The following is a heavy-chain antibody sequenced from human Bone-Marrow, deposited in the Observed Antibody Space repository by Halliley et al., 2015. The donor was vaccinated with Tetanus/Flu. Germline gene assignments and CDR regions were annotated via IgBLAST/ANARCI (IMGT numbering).Heavy chain of an antibody. D-gene: IGHD2-21*02. CDR2: DGREK. CDR3: ARERGGDWEYGDHDYYYGMDV. J-gene: IGHJ6*02. V-gene: IGHV3-7*03. Sequence: DGREKNYLDSVKGRFTISRDNAKNSLYLRMNSLGVEDTAVYYCARERGGDWEYGDHDYYYGMDVWGQGTTVTVSS.